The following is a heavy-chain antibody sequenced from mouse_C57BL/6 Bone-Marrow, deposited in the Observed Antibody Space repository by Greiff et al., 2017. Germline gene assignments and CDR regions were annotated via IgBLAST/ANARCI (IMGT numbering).Heavy chain of an antibody. Sequence: VQLQQPGAELVKPGASVKMSCKASGYTFTSYWITWVKQRPGQGLEWIGDIYPGSGSTNYNEKFKSKATLTVDTSSSTAYMQLSSLTSEDSAVYYCARSEARYGSSYISPYWYFDVWGTGTTVTVSS. D-gene: IGHD1-1*01. J-gene: IGHJ1*03. CDR3: ARSEARYGSSYISPYWYFDV. CDR2: IYPGSGST. V-gene: IGHV1-55*01. CDR1: GYTFTSYW.